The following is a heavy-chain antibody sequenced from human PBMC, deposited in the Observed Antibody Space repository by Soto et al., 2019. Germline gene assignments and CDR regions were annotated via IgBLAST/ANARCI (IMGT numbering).Heavy chain of an antibody. CDR2: ISYDGSNK. V-gene: IGHV3-30*18. Sequence: QVQLVESGGGVVQPGRSLRLSCAASGFTFSNYGMHWVRQAPGKGLEWVAVISYDGSNKYYADSVKGRFTISRDNSKNTLYLQMSSLRGEETAVYYCAKESHSSGFFYYFDYWGQGTLVTVSS. CDR3: AKESHSSGFFYYFDY. J-gene: IGHJ4*02. CDR1: GFTFSNYG. D-gene: IGHD3-22*01.